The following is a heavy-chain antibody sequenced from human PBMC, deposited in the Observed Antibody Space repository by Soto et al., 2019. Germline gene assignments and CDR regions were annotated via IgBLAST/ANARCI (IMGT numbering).Heavy chain of an antibody. CDR2: INHSGST. CDR1: GGSFSGYY. J-gene: IGHJ4*02. Sequence: SETLSLTCAVYGGSFSGYYWSWIRQPPGKGLEWIGEINHSGSTNYNPSLKSRVTISVDTSKNQFSLKLSSVTAADTAVYYCAAEYSSSSGGFDYWGQGTLVTVSS. D-gene: IGHD6-6*01. CDR3: AAEYSSSSGGFDY. V-gene: IGHV4-34*01.